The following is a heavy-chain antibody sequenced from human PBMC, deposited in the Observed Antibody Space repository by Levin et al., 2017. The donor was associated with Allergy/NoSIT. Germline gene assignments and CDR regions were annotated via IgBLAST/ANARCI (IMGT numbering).Heavy chain of an antibody. CDR3: AADVTTPLPQIDY. V-gene: IGHV3-15*07. D-gene: IGHD3-22*01. CDR1: GFTFSHAW. J-gene: IGHJ4*02. CDR2: IKRKSEGGPT. Sequence: GGSLRLSCVASGFTFSHAWMNWLRQAPGKGLEWVARIKRKSEGGPTAYAAPVKGRFSIPRDDSENTVYVQMNSLKTEDTAIYSGAADVTTPLPQIDYWGQGTLVT.